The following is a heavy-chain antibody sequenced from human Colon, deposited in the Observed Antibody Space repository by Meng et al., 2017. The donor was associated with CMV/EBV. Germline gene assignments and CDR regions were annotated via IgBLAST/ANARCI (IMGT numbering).Heavy chain of an antibody. CDR3: ARRRVVTSTSYYGMDV. V-gene: IGHV3-21*01. J-gene: IGHJ6*02. CDR2: ISSSSTYI. D-gene: IGHD2-21*02. Sequence: SCTTSGFTFSTYTMNWVRQPPGKGLEWVSSISSSSTYIYYGDSVKGRFTVSRDNAKNSLFLQMDSLAADDTAVYYCARRRVVTSTSYYGMDVWGQGTTVTVSS. CDR1: GFTFSTYT.